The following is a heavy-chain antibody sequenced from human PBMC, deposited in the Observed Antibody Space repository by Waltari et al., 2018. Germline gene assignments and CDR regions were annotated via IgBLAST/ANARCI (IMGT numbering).Heavy chain of an antibody. CDR1: GGSISSSSYY. CDR3: AGSGWYRDWSGGFLVY. CDR2: IYYSGST. D-gene: IGHD6-19*01. J-gene: IGHJ4*02. Sequence: QLQLQESGPGLVKPSETLSLTCTVSGGSISSSSYYWGWIRQPPGKGLEWIGSIYYSGSTYYNPSLKSRVTISVDTSKNRFSLKLSSVTAADTAVYYCAGSGWYRDWSGGFLVYWGQGTLVTVSS. V-gene: IGHV4-39*01.